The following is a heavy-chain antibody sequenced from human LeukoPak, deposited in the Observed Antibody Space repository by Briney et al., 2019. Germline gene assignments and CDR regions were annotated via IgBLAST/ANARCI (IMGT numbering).Heavy chain of an antibody. CDR1: RFTFNSYA. Sequence: GGSLRLSCAASRFTFNSYAMSWVRQAPGKGLEWVSVIGGSHGITFYVGSVKGRFTISRDNSKDTLYLQMNSLRAEDTAVYYCARNENSGWGYFDYWGQGTLVTVSS. CDR2: IGGSHGIT. CDR3: ARNENSGWGYFDY. J-gene: IGHJ4*02. V-gene: IGHV3-23*01. D-gene: IGHD5-12*01.